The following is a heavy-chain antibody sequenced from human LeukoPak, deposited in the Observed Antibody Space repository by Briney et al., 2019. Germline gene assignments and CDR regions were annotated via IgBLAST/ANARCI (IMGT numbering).Heavy chain of an antibody. CDR3: ARHGDPRADAFDI. V-gene: IGHV4-4*02. Sequence: SETLSLTCAVSGGSISSSNWWSWVRQPPGKGLEWIGEIYHSGSTYYNPSLKSRVTVSVDKSKNQFSLKLSSVTAADTAVYYCARHGDPRADAFDIWGQGTMVTISS. CDR2: IYHSGST. CDR1: GGSISSSNW. D-gene: IGHD4-17*01. J-gene: IGHJ3*02.